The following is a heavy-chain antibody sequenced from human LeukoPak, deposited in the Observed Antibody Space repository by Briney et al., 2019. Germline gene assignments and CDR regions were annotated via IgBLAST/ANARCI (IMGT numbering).Heavy chain of an antibody. Sequence: GGPLRLSCAASGFTFSSYGMHWVRQAPGKGLEWVAVISYDGSNKYYADSVKGRFTISRDNSKNTLYLQMNSLRAEDTAVYYCAKVINSGYFYYFDYWGQGTLVTVSS. CDR2: ISYDGSNK. V-gene: IGHV3-30*18. CDR3: AKVINSGYFYYFDY. J-gene: IGHJ4*02. CDR1: GFTFSSYG. D-gene: IGHD3-22*01.